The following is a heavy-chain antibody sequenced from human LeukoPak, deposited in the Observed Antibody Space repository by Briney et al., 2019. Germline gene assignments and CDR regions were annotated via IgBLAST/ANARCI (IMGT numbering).Heavy chain of an antibody. D-gene: IGHD1-20*01. J-gene: IGHJ4*02. CDR3: AKYNWTDDYFDY. V-gene: IGHV3-30*02. Sequence: PGGSLRLSCAASGFTFSSYGMHWVRQAPGKGLEWVAFIRYDGSNKYYADSVKGRFTISRDNSKNTLYLQMNSLRAEDTAVYYCAKYNWTDDYFDYWGQGTLVTVSS. CDR2: IRYDGSNK. CDR1: GFTFSSYG.